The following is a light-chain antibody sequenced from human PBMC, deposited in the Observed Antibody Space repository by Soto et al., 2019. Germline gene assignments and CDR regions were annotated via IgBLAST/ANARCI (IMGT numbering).Light chain of an antibody. CDR3: SSYTSATTDV. CDR2: DVS. V-gene: IGLV2-14*01. Sequence: QSVLTQPASVSGSPAQSITISCTGTSSDVGAYNYDSWYQQYPGEAPKVIIYDVSHRPAGVSNRFSGSKSGNTASLTISGLQTQDEADYYCSSYTSATTDVFGTGTKLTVL. CDR1: SSDVGAYNY. J-gene: IGLJ1*01.